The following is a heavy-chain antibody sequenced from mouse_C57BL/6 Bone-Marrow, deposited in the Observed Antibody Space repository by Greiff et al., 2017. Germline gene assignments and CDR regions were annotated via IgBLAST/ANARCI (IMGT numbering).Heavy chain of an antibody. V-gene: IGHV14-4*01. CDR1: GFNIKDDY. J-gene: IGHJ3*01. CDR2: IDPENGDT. D-gene: IGHD2-5*01. Sequence: VQLKQSGAELVRPGASVKLSCTASGFNIKDDYMHWVKQRPEQGLEWIGWIDPENGDTEYASKFQGMATITADTSSNTAYLQLSSLPSEDTAVYYCTGSNYAWFAYWGQGTLVTVSA. CDR3: TGSNYAWFAY.